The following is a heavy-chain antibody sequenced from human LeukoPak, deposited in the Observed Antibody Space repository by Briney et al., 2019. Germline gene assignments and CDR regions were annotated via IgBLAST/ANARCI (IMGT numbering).Heavy chain of an antibody. V-gene: IGHV3-30*18. CDR1: GFSFSSYA. Sequence: GGSPRLSCAASGFSFSSYAFHWVRQAPGKGLEWVALISYDGSNKYYADSVKGRFTISRDNSKNTLFLHMNSLRVEDTAVYYCAKPDYGGHFDYWGQGTLVTVSS. D-gene: IGHD4-23*01. CDR2: ISYDGSNK. J-gene: IGHJ4*02. CDR3: AKPDYGGHFDY.